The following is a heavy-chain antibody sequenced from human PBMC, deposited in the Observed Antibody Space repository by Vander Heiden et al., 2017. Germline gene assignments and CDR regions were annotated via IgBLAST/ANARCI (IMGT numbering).Heavy chain of an antibody. V-gene: IGHV3-11*01. CDR1: GFTFSDYY. CDR3: AIAYYYDSSGYNDAFDI. Sequence: QVQLVESGGGLVKPGGSLRPSSAASGFTFSDYYMSWIRPSPWEGLEWVSYISSSGSTIYYADSVKGRFTISRDNAKKSLYLQMNSLRAEDTAVYYCAIAYYYDSSGYNDAFDIWGQGTMVTVSS. D-gene: IGHD3-22*01. CDR2: ISSSGSTI. J-gene: IGHJ3*02.